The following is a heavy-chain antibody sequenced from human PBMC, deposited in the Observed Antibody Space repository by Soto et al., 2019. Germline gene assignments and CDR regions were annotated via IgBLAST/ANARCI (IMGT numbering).Heavy chain of an antibody. D-gene: IGHD3-3*01. J-gene: IGHJ6*02. Sequence: HGESLKISCKASGDIFTNYCNTWVRQMPGKGLVWRGRTDASASYTTYSPSYQGHVTISDEKSITTAYLKWSSLKASDTAMYYCARDSYYTSGTYFTYYTYAMDVVGQGATVTVAS. CDR2: TDASASYT. CDR1: GDIFTNYC. CDR3: ARDSYYTSGTYFTYYTYAMDV. V-gene: IGHV5-10-1*01.